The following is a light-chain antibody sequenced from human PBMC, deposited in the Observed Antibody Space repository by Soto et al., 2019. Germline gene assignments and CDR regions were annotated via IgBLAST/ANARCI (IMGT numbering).Light chain of an antibody. CDR1: QSVSSSH. CDR2: GTS. V-gene: IGKV3-20*01. Sequence: EIVMTQSQATLSVSPGERATLSCRASQSVSSSHLAWYQQKPGQAPRLLIYGTSSRATGIPDRFSDSGSGTDFTLTISRLEPEDFAVYYCQQYGRSWTFGQGTKVDI. CDR3: QQYGRSWT. J-gene: IGKJ1*01.